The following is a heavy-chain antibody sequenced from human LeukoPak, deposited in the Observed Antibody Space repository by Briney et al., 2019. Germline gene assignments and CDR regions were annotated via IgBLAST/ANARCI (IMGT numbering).Heavy chain of an antibody. CDR1: GFTFSSSA. J-gene: IGHJ4*02. CDR3: ARDDLYYYDSSGYSFDY. CDR2: ISNNGGYT. D-gene: IGHD3-22*01. V-gene: IGHV3-23*01. Sequence: GGSLRLSCAASGFTFSSSAMSWVRQAPGKGLEWVSAISNNGGYTYYADSVQGRFTISRDNSKNTLYLQMNSLRAEDTAVYYCARDDLYYYDSSGYSFDYWGQGTLVTVSS.